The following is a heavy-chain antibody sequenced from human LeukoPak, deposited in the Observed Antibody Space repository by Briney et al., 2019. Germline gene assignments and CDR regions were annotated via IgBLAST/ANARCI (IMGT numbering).Heavy chain of an antibody. D-gene: IGHD6-19*01. Sequence: GASVKVSCKASGGTFSSYAISWVRQAPGQGLEWMGGIIPIFGTANYAQKFQGRVTITADESTSTAYMELSSLRSEDTAVYYCARDRFSNPGIAVAGPLSRRYYYYYMDVWGKGTTVTISS. CDR3: ARDRFSNPGIAVAGPLSRRYYYYYMDV. V-gene: IGHV1-69*13. CDR1: GGTFSSYA. J-gene: IGHJ6*03. CDR2: IIPIFGTA.